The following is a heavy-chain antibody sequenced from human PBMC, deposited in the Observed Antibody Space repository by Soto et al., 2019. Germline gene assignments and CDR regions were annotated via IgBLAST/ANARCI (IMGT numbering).Heavy chain of an antibody. Sequence: QVQLQESGPGLVKPSETLSLTCTVSGGSISTYYWSWIRQPPGKGLEWIGYIYYSGSTNYNPSLKSRVTISIDTSRNQHSLKLSSVTAADTAVYYCARSDGGGYYGMDVWGQGTTVTVSS. CDR2: IYYSGST. CDR1: GGSISTYY. V-gene: IGHV4-59*01. D-gene: IGHD4-17*01. J-gene: IGHJ6*02. CDR3: ARSDGGGYYGMDV.